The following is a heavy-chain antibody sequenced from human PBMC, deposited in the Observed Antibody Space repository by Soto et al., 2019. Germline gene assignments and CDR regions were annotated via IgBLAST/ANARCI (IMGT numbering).Heavy chain of an antibody. CDR3: ARDNSGDFWSGYSHYYFDY. CDR1: GYTLTSYG. D-gene: IGHD3-3*01. Sequence: GASVKVSCKTSGYTLTSYGISWVRQAPGQGLEWMGWISAYSGKTNYAQKFQGRLTMTTDTSTSTAYMELRSLRSDDTALYYCARDNSGDFWSGYSHYYFDYWGQGTLVTVSS. CDR2: ISAYSGKT. J-gene: IGHJ4*02. V-gene: IGHV1-18*01.